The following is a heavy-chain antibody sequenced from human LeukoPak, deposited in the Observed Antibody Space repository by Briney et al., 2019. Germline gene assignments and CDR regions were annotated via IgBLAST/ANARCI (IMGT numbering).Heavy chain of an antibody. CDR2: ITGSGDST. CDR3: AITRPLRWPSYGTDY. CDR1: GFTFSSYG. Sequence: GGTLRLSCAASGFTFSSYGMSWVRQAPGKGLEWVSAITGSGDSTYYADSVKGRFTISRDNSKNTLYLQMNSLRAEDTAVYYCAITRPLRWPSYGTDYWGQGTLVTVSS. D-gene: IGHD4-23*01. V-gene: IGHV3-23*01. J-gene: IGHJ4*02.